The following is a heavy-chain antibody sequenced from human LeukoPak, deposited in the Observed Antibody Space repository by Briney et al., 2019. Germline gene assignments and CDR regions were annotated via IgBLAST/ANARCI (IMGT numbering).Heavy chain of an antibody. Sequence: ASVKVSCKASGYTFTSYGISWVRQAPGQGLAWMGWISAYNGNTNYAQKLQGRVTMTTDTSTSTAYMELRSLRSDDTAVYYCARWMQQLVPPDYWGQGTLVTVSS. CDR2: ISAYNGNT. J-gene: IGHJ4*02. CDR1: GYTFTSYG. D-gene: IGHD6-13*01. CDR3: ARWMQQLVPPDY. V-gene: IGHV1-18*01.